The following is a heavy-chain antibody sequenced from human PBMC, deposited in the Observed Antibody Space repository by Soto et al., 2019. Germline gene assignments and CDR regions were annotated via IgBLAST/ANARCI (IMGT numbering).Heavy chain of an antibody. CDR1: GYSFTSYW. J-gene: IGHJ6*02. Sequence: GESLKISCKGSGYSFTSYWIGWVRQMPGKGLEWMGIIYPGDSDTRYSPSFQGQVTISADKSISTAYLQWSSLKASDTAMYYCARHALVYYDSSGYIKYYYYYGMDVWGQGTTVTVSS. CDR2: IYPGDSDT. V-gene: IGHV5-51*01. CDR3: ARHALVYYDSSGYIKYYYYYGMDV. D-gene: IGHD3-22*01.